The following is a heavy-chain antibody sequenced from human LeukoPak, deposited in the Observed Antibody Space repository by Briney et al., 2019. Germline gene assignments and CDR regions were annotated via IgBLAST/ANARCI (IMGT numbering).Heavy chain of an antibody. CDR3: AGAYSAYDPFDY. J-gene: IGHJ4*02. Sequence: GGSLRLSCAASGFTFSNYWMHWVRQAPGKGLVWVSRLNADGNSITYADSVRGRFTISRDNAKNTVHLQMNSLRVEDTAIYFCAGAYSAYDPFDYWGQGILVTVSS. CDR2: LNADGNSI. CDR1: GFTFSNYW. V-gene: IGHV3-74*01. D-gene: IGHD5-12*01.